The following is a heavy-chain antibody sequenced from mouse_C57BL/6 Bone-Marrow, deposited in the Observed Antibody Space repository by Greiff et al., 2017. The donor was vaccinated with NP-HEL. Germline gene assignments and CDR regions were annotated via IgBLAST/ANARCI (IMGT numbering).Heavy chain of an antibody. Sequence: QVQLKESGAELVKPGASVKLSCKASGYTFTSYWMHWVKQRPGQGLEWIGMIHPNSGSTNYNEKFKSKATLTVDKSSSTAYMQLSSLTSEDSAVYYCARRSYDGYPYWYFDVWGTGTTVTVSS. CDR1: GYTFTSYW. J-gene: IGHJ1*03. CDR3: ARRSYDGYPYWYFDV. D-gene: IGHD2-3*01. V-gene: IGHV1-64*01. CDR2: IHPNSGST.